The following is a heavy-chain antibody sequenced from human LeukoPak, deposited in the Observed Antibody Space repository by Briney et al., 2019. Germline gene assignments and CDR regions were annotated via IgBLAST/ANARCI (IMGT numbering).Heavy chain of an antibody. J-gene: IGHJ4*02. D-gene: IGHD6-6*01. CDR2: IYYSGST. CDR1: GGSISSSSYY. Sequence: SETLSLTCTVSGGSISSSSYYWGWIRQPPGKGLEWIGSIYYSGSTYYNPSLKSRVTISVDTSKNQFSLKLSSVTAADTAVYYCARQGSSSGVVPGSLDYWGQGTLVTVSS. V-gene: IGHV4-39*01. CDR3: ARQGSSSGVVPGSLDY.